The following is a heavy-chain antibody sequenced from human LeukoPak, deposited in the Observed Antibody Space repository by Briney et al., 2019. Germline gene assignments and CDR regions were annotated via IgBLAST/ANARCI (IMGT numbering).Heavy chain of an antibody. J-gene: IGHJ4*02. CDR2: INGDESRT. V-gene: IGHV3-74*01. D-gene: IGHD3/OR15-3a*01. CDR1: GFTFSSYG. Sequence: GGSLRLSCAASGFTFSSYGMHWVRQAPGKGLVWVSRINGDESRTFFADSVRGRFTISRDNAKNTVYLEMNSLTDEDTAVYFCARGAWTAYYFDYWGQGTVVTVSS. CDR3: ARGAWTAYYFDY.